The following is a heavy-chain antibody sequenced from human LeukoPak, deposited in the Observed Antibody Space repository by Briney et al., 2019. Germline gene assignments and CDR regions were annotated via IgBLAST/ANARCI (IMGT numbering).Heavy chain of an antibody. D-gene: IGHD4/OR15-4a*01. Sequence: GGSLRLSCAASGFTVSSNYMTWVRQAPGKGLEWVSIIYTGGTTYYADSVKGRFSISRDNAKTTVYLQMNSLRVEDTAVYYCARGGYGAHMGWGQGTLVTVSS. J-gene: IGHJ4*02. CDR2: IYTGGTT. CDR3: ARGGYGAHMG. CDR1: GFTVSSNY. V-gene: IGHV3-66*01.